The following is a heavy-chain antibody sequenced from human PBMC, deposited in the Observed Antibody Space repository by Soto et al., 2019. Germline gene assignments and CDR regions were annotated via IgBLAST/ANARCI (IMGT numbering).Heavy chain of an antibody. V-gene: IGHV3-30*03. J-gene: IGHJ4*02. CDR2: VSHDGRNT. CDR3: ARDFRNKGFDF. Sequence: GGSLRLSCAASGFTFSDYAMHWVRQAPGKGLEWVAVVSHDGRNTHYADSVKGRFTISRDSSKNTVYLQMNSLRAEDTAVYYCARDFRNKGFDFWVLGTLVTVSS. CDR1: GFTFSDYA.